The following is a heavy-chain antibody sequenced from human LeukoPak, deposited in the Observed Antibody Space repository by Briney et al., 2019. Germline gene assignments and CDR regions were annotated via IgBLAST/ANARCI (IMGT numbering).Heavy chain of an antibody. D-gene: IGHD2-15*01. V-gene: IGHV4-4*07. CDR2: IYNSGIT. CDR1: GGSISSYY. Sequence: SETLSLTCTVSGGSISSYYWSWIRQPAGKGLEWIGRIYNSGITNYNPSLKSRVTISVDTSKNQFSLKLSSVTAADTAVYYCAKGYCSGGSCYNWFDPWGQGTLVTVSS. J-gene: IGHJ5*02. CDR3: AKGYCSGGSCYNWFDP.